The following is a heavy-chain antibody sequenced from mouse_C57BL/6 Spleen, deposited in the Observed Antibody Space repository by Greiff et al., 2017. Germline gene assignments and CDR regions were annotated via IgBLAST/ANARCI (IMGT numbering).Heavy chain of an antibody. V-gene: IGHV1-59*01. D-gene: IGHD3-1*01. Sequence: QVQLQQPGAELVRPGTSVKLSCKASGYTFTSYWMHWVKQRPGQGLEWIGVIDPSASYTNYNQKFKGKATLTLDTSSSTAYMQLSSLTSEDSAVYYCARSGQHGLHAMDYWGQGTSVTVSS. J-gene: IGHJ4*01. CDR2: IDPSASYT. CDR3: ARSGQHGLHAMDY. CDR1: GYTFTSYW.